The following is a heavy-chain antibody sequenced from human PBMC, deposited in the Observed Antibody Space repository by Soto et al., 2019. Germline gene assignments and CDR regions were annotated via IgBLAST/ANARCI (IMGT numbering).Heavy chain of an antibody. CDR3: ARGVKYGAYSRWFDP. J-gene: IGHJ5*02. D-gene: IGHD4-17*01. CDR1: GYTFTSYD. Sequence: QVQLVQSGAEVRKPGASVKVSCKASGYTFTSYDINWMRQATGQGLEYLGWMSPNSGNTGYVQKFQGRVTMTWDTSITTAYMELSSLRSEDTAVYFCARGVKYGAYSRWFDPWGQGTLVTVSS. CDR2: MSPNSGNT. V-gene: IGHV1-8*01.